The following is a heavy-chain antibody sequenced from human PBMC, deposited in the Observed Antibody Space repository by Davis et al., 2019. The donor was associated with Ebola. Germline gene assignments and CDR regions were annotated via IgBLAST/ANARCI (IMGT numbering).Heavy chain of an antibody. CDR2: IYHSGST. CDR1: GYSISSGYY. J-gene: IGHJ5*02. CDR3: ARDGVSLLWFGELSKVNWFDP. V-gene: IGHV4-38-2*02. D-gene: IGHD3-10*01. Sequence: MPSETLSLTCTVSGYSISSGYYWGWIRQPPGKGLEWIGSIYHSGSTYYNPSLKSRVTISVDTSKNQFSLKLSSVTAADTAVYYCARDGVSLLWFGELSKVNWFDPWGQGTLVTVSS.